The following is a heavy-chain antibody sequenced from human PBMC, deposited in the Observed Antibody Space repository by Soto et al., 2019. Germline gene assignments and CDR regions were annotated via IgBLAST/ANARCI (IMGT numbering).Heavy chain of an antibody. Sequence: GGSLRLSCAASGFTVSSTYMSWVRQAPGKGLEWVSVIYSGGSTYYADSVKGRFTISRVNSKNTLYLQMNSLRAEDTAVYYCARSGYSYGPFDYWGQGTLVTVSS. CDR1: GFTVSSTY. CDR3: ARSGYSYGPFDY. V-gene: IGHV3-53*01. D-gene: IGHD5-18*01. CDR2: IYSGGST. J-gene: IGHJ4*02.